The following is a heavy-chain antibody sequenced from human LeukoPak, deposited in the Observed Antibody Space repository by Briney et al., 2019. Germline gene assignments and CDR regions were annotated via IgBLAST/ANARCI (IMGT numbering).Heavy chain of an antibody. J-gene: IGHJ4*02. CDR1: GGSISSYD. V-gene: IGHV4-4*07. CDR3: ARGQKYRSGYTVTELGSGYFDY. D-gene: IGHD5-18*01. Sequence: SETLSLTCTVSGGSISSYDWSWIRQPAGKGLEWIGRIYTRGSTNYNPSLKSRVSMSVDTSKNQFSLRLSSVTAADTAVYYCARGQKYRSGYTVTELGSGYFDYWGQGTLVTVSS. CDR2: IYTRGST.